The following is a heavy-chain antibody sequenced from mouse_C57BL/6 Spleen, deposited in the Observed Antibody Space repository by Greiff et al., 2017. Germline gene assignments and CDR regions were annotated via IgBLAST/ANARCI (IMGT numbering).Heavy chain of an antibody. CDR2: IWSGGST. V-gene: IGHV2-2*01. CDR1: GFSLTSYG. J-gene: IGHJ2*01. Sequence: QVQLKESGPGLVQPSQSLSITCTVSGFSLTSYGVHWVRQSPGKGLEWLGVIWSGGSTDYNAAFRSRMSISKDNSKSQVFFKLNSLQADDTAIYYCARRDGYCGFDDWGQGTTLTVSS. CDR3: ARRDGYCGFDD. D-gene: IGHD2-3*01.